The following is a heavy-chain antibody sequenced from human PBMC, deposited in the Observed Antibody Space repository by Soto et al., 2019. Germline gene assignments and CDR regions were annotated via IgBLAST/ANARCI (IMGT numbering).Heavy chain of an antibody. V-gene: IGHV4-31*03. D-gene: IGHD4-4*01. CDR3: ARDPTGPYSNYVPSYYYYYGMDV. CDR2: IYYSGST. CDR1: GGSISSGGYY. Sequence: QVQLQESGPGLVKPSQTLSLTCTVSGGSISSGGYYWSWIRQHPGKGLEWIGYIYYSGSTYYNPSLKSRVTISVDTSKNQFSLKLSSVTAADTAVYYCARDPTGPYSNYVPSYYYYYGMDVWGQGTTVTVSS. J-gene: IGHJ6*02.